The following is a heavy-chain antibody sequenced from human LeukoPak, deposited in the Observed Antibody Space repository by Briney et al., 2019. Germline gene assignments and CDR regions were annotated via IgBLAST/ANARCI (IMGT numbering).Heavy chain of an antibody. CDR1: GYSFTSYW. Sequence: GKSLKISCKGSGYSFTSYWISWVRQMPGKGLEWMGRIDPSDSYTNYSPSFQGHVTISADKSISTAYLQWSSLKASDTAMYYCARSEAVAGTINYWGQGTLVTVSS. CDR3: ARSEAVAGTINY. D-gene: IGHD6-19*01. V-gene: IGHV5-10-1*01. J-gene: IGHJ4*02. CDR2: IDPSDSYT.